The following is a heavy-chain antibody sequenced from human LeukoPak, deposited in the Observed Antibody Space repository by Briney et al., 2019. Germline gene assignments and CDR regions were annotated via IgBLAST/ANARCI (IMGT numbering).Heavy chain of an antibody. CDR3: ARGGEPFDY. CDR1: GVSISTYY. V-gene: IGHV4-59*12. D-gene: IGHD1-26*01. CDR2: ISYSGTT. J-gene: IGHJ4*02. Sequence: ASETLSLTCNVSGVSISTYYWSWIRQAPGKGLERIGYISYSGTTDYNPSLKSRVTIAVDTSKNQISLKVTSVTAADTAVYYCARGGEPFDYWGQGTLVTVSS.